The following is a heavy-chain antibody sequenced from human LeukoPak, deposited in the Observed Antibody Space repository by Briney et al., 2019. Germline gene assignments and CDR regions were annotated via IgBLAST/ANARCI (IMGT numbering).Heavy chain of an antibody. D-gene: IGHD1-26*01. J-gene: IGHJ4*02. CDR3: ARDGSYKVRFDY. CDR2: IYYSGST. CDR1: GGSISSSSYY. Sequence: ETLSLTCTVSGGSISSSSYYWGWIRQPPGKGLEWIGSIYYSGSTYYNPSLKSRGTISVDTSKNQFSLKLSSVTAADTAVYYCARDGSYKVRFDYWGQGTLVTVSS. V-gene: IGHV4-39*02.